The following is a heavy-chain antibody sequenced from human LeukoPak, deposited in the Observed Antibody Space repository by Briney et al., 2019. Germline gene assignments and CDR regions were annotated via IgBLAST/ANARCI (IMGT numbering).Heavy chain of an antibody. Sequence: KPSETLSLTCTVSGGSISSYYWSWIRQPPGKGLEWIGEINHSGSTNYNPSLKSRVTISVDTSKNQFSLKLSSVTAADTAVYYCARGLYYYDTQGYWGQGTLVTVSS. CDR2: INHSGST. D-gene: IGHD3-22*01. CDR1: GGSISSYY. CDR3: ARGLYYYDTQGY. J-gene: IGHJ4*02. V-gene: IGHV4-34*01.